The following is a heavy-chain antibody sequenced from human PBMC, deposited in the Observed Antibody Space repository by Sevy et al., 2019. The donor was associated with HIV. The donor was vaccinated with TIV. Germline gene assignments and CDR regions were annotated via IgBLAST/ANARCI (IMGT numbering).Heavy chain of an antibody. CDR1: GGSISSGGYY. V-gene: IGHV4-31*03. Sequence: SQTLSLTCTVSGGSISSGGYYWSWIRQHPGKDLEWIGYIYYSGSTYYNPSLKSRVTISVDTSKNQFSLKLSSVTAADTAVYYCARDSGWAYCGGDCYSRAFDIWGQGTMVTVSS. D-gene: IGHD2-21*02. CDR3: ARDSGWAYCGGDCYSRAFDI. J-gene: IGHJ3*02. CDR2: IYYSGST.